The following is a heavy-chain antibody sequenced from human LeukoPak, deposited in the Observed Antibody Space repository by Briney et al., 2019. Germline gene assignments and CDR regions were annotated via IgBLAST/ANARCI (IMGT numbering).Heavy chain of an antibody. V-gene: IGHV1-46*01. Sequence: ASVKVSCEASGYTFTSYYIHWVRQAPGHGLEWMGIINPSGGSTSYAQKFQGRVTMTRDTSMSTVYMELSSLRSEDTAVYYCARDPHGRYYFDYWGQGTLVTVSS. D-gene: IGHD2-15*01. J-gene: IGHJ4*02. CDR1: GYTFTSYY. CDR2: INPSGGST. CDR3: ARDPHGRYYFDY.